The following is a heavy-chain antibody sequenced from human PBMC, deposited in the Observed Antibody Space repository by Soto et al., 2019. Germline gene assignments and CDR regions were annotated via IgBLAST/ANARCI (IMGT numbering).Heavy chain of an antibody. J-gene: IGHJ6*02. CDR2: IDPSDSYT. CDR1: GHSFTSYW. Sequence: PGESLKISCKGSGHSFTSYWISWVRQMPGKGLEWMGRIDPSDSYTNYSPSFQGHVTISADKSISTAYLQWSSLKASDTAMYYCARWDYGDYYYYGMDVWGQGTTVTVSS. D-gene: IGHD4-17*01. CDR3: ARWDYGDYYYYGMDV. V-gene: IGHV5-10-1*01.